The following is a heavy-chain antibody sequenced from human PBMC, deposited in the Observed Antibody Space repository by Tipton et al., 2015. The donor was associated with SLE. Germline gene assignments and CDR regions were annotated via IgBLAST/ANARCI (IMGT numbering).Heavy chain of an antibody. Sequence: GLVKPTETLSLTCAVYGGSFSGYYWSWIRQPPGKGLEWIGEINHSGSTNYNPSLKSRVTISVDTSKNQFSLKLSSVTAADTAVYYCARGDGITMVQGQDYFDYWGQGTLVTVSS. CDR3: ARGDGITMVQGQDYFDY. CDR1: GGSFSGYY. D-gene: IGHD3-10*01. J-gene: IGHJ4*02. V-gene: IGHV4-34*01. CDR2: INHSGST.